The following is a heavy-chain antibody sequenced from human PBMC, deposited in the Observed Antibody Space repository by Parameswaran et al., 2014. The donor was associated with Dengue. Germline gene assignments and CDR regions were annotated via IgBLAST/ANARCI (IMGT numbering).Heavy chain of an antibody. Sequence: VRQAPGKGLEWVSVIYSGGSAYYADSVKGRFTISRDNSKNTLYLQMNSLRAEDTAVYYCARAAEARILPGPAAISDYYGMDVWGQGTTVTVSS. J-gene: IGHJ6*02. D-gene: IGHD2-2*01. V-gene: IGHV3-53*01. CDR2: IYSGGSA. CDR3: ARAAEARILPGPAAISDYYGMDV.